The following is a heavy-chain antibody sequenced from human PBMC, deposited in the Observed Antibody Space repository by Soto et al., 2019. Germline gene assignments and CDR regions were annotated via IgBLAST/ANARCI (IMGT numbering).Heavy chain of an antibody. V-gene: IGHV4-34*01. CDR1: GGSLTGYY. D-gene: IGHD5-12*01. CDR3: AGGQEGIVSTH. CDR2: VKDGGST. Sequence: QVQLQQWGAGLLKPSETLSLTCTVNGGSLTGYYWSWIRQPPGKGLEWIGEVKDGGSTNYSPSLRGRVSISAATSKPHFSPRLNSVTAADPAVYFCAGGQEGIVSTHWDQGALVTVAA. J-gene: IGHJ4*02.